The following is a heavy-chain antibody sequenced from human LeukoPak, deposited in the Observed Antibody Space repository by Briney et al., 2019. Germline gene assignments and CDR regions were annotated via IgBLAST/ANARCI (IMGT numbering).Heavy chain of an antibody. CDR2: MNPNSGNT. Sequence: ASVTVSCKASGYTFTSYDINWVRQATGQGLEWMGWMNPNSGNTGYAQEFQGRVTITRNTSISTAYMELSSLRSEDTAVYYCARGPVSSPGFDPWGQGTLVTVSS. CDR3: ARGPVSSPGFDP. V-gene: IGHV1-8*03. J-gene: IGHJ5*02. D-gene: IGHD1-14*01. CDR1: GYTFTSYD.